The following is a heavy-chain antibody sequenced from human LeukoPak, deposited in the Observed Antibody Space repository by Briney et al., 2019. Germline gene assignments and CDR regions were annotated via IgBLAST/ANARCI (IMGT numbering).Heavy chain of an antibody. CDR2: MWYDGSNK. CDR3: ARSLRGRYYYGMDV. CDR1: GFTFSSYG. Sequence: GGSLRLSCAASGFTFSSYGMHWVRQAPGKGLEWVAVMWYDGSNKYYADSVKGRFTISRDNSKNTLYLQMNSLRAEDTAVYYCARSLRGRYYYGMDVWGQGTTVTVSS. D-gene: IGHD3-16*01. J-gene: IGHJ6*02. V-gene: IGHV3-33*01.